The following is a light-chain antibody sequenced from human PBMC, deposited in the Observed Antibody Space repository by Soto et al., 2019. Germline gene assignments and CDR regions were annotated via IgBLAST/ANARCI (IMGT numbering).Light chain of an antibody. CDR1: SSGVDGYNY. J-gene: IGLJ1*01. V-gene: IGLV2-14*01. CDR2: DVS. Sequence: QSVLTQPASVSGSPGQSITISCTGTSSGVDGYNYVSWYQQHPGKAPKFMIYDVSNRPSGVSNRFSGSKSGNTASLTISGLQAEDEADDYCCSYTTSNTRQIVFGTGTKVTVL. CDR3: CSYTTSNTRQIV.